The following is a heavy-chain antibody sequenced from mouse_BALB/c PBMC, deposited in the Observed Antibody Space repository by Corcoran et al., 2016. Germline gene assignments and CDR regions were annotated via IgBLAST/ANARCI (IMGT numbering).Heavy chain of an antibody. D-gene: IGHD1-1*01. Sequence: EVQLQQSGPELVKPGASVKLSCKASGYTFTSYVMHWLKQKPGQGLECIGYINPYTDGTKYNEKFKGKATLTSDKSSSTAYMELSSLTSEDSAVYYCARLYPGRAMDYWGQGTSVTVSS. CDR3: ARLYPGRAMDY. J-gene: IGHJ4*01. CDR1: GYTFTSYV. CDR2: INPYTDGT. V-gene: IGHV1S136*01.